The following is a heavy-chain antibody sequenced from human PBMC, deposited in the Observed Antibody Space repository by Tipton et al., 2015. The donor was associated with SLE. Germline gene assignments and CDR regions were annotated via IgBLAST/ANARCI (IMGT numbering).Heavy chain of an antibody. V-gene: IGHV4-4*02. CDR1: GGSISSSNW. D-gene: IGHD4-23*01. Sequence: SLRLSCAVSGGSISSSNWWSWVRQPPGKGLEWIGEIYHSGSTNYNPSLKSRVTISVDKSKNQFSLKLSSVTAADPAVYYCARAVTTVVTRAYWYFDLWGRGTLVTVSS. CDR2: IYHSGST. CDR3: ARAVTTVVTRAYWYFDL. J-gene: IGHJ2*01.